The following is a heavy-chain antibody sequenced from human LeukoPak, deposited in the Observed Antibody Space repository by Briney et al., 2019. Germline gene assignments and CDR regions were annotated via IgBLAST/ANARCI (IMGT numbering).Heavy chain of an antibody. D-gene: IGHD3-10*01. J-gene: IGHJ4*02. Sequence: GGSLRLSCAASGLTFSTSPMNWVRLAPGNRLEWVSTSGTSGDTYYADSVKGRFTIPRDNSKNTLYLQMNSLRAEDTAVYYCAKDEGTYYYGSGSYSRIDYWGQGTLVTVSS. CDR2: SGTSGDT. CDR3: AKDEGTYYYGSGSYSRIDY. CDR1: GLTFSTSP. V-gene: IGHV3-23*01.